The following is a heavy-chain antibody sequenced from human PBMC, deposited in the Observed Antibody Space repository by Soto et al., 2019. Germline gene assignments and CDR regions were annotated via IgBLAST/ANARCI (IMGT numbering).Heavy chain of an antibody. D-gene: IGHD3-3*01. Sequence: LRLSCAASGFTFSSYAMSWVRQAPGKGLEWVSAISGSGGSTYYADSVKGRFTISRDNSKNPLYLQMNSLRAEDTAVYYCAKGVRFLVFGIYYYYGMDVWGQGTTVTVSS. CDR2: ISGSGGST. CDR3: AKGVRFLVFGIYYYYGMDV. V-gene: IGHV3-23*01. CDR1: GFTFSSYA. J-gene: IGHJ6*02.